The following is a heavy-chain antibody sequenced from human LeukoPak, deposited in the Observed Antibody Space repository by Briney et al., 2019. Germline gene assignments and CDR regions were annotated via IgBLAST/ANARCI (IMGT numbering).Heavy chain of an antibody. J-gene: IGHJ4*02. V-gene: IGHV3-23*01. D-gene: IGHD6-19*01. CDR1: GFTFSSYA. CDR3: AKDRDSSGWYCY. Sequence: GGSLRLSCAASGFTFSSYAMSWVRQAPGKGLEWVSAISGSGGSTYYADSVKGRFTISRDNSKNTLYLQMNSLRAEGTAVYYCAKDRDSSGWYCYWGEGTLLTVSS. CDR2: ISGSGGST.